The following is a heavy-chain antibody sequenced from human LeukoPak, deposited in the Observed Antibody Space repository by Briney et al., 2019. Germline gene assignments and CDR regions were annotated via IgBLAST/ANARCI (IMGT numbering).Heavy chain of an antibody. Sequence: ASVKVSCKASGYTFTSYYMHWVRQAPGQGLEWMGIINPSGGSTSYAQKLQGRVTMTRDMSTSTVYMELSSLRSEDTAVYYCARDRATAMVISYYFDYWGQGTLVTVSS. D-gene: IGHD5-18*01. CDR2: INPSGGST. CDR1: GYTFTSYY. V-gene: IGHV1-46*01. CDR3: ARDRATAMVISYYFDY. J-gene: IGHJ4*02.